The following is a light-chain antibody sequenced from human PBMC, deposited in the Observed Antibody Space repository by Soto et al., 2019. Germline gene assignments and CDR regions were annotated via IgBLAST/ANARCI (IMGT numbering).Light chain of an antibody. J-gene: IGKJ2*01. Sequence: DIVMTQSPDSLAVSLGERATINCKSSQSVLYNSNNRNYLAWYQQKPGQPLKLLIYWASTRESGVPDRFSGSGSGTDFTLTISSLQAEDVAVYYCQQYYSLPLFGQGTKLELK. CDR1: QSVLYNSNNRNY. CDR2: WAS. V-gene: IGKV4-1*01. CDR3: QQYYSLPL.